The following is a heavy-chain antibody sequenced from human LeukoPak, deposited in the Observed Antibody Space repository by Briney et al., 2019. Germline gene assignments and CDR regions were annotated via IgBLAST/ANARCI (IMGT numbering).Heavy chain of an antibody. CDR3: ATDGRAGRHDFDY. J-gene: IGHJ4*02. D-gene: IGHD3-10*01. Sequence: GGSLRLSCAASGISFSSFWMGWVRQAPGKGLEWVANINQDGSQTYYEDSVKGRFTISRDNAKSSMYLQMNSLRAEDTAVYFCATDGRAGRHDFDYWGQGTLVTVSS. V-gene: IGHV3-7*01. CDR2: INQDGSQT. CDR1: GISFSSFW.